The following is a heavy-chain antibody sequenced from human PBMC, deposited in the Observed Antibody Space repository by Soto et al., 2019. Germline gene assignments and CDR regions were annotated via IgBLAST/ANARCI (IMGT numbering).Heavy chain of an antibody. CDR2: INPSGGST. CDR3: ARDGLVQYYDSSGSYSDY. V-gene: IGHV1-46*01. J-gene: IGHJ4*02. D-gene: IGHD3-22*01. CDR1: GYTFTSYY. Sequence: ASVKVSCKASGYTFTSYYMHWVRQAPGQGLEWMGIINPSGGSTSYAQKFQGRVTMTRDTSTSTVYMELSSLRSEDTAVYYCARDGLVQYYDSSGSYSDYWGQGTLGTVSS.